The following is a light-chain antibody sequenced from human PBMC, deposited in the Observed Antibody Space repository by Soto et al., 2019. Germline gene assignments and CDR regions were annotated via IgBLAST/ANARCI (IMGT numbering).Light chain of an antibody. CDR3: QQYTSYWT. J-gene: IGKJ1*01. Sequence: DIHITQSPSTLSASVGDRVPITFRASQSVSNWLAWYQQKPGKAPKLLIYDASTLEGGVPSRFSGSGSGTEFTLSISSLQTDDYATYYCQQYTSYWTFGQGTKVDIK. V-gene: IGKV1-5*01. CDR1: QSVSNW. CDR2: DAS.